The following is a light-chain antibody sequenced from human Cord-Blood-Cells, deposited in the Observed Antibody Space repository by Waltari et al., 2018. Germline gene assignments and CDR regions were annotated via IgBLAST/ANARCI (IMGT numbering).Light chain of an antibody. J-gene: IGKJ3*01. CDR1: QSISSY. CDR3: QQSYSTPCT. V-gene: IGKV1-39*01. CDR2: AAS. Sequence: DIPMTQSPSSLPASVGDRVTITCRASQSISSYLNWYQQKPGKAPKLLIYAASSLQSGVPSRFSGSGSGTDFTLTISSLQPEDFATYYCQQSYSTPCTFGPGTKVDIK.